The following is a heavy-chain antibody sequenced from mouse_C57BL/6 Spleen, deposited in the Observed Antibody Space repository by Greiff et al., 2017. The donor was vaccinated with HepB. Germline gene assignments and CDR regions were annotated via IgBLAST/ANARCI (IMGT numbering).Heavy chain of an antibody. CDR2: ISDGGSYT. CDR3: ARDRLRGGYFDY. V-gene: IGHV5-4*01. Sequence: DVKLVESGGGLVKPGGSLKLSCAASGFTFSSYAMSWVRQTPEKRLEWVATISDGGSYTYYPDNVKGRFTISRDNAKNNLYLQMSHLKSEDTAMYYCARDRLRGGYFDYWGQGTTLTVSS. CDR1: GFTFSSYA. J-gene: IGHJ2*01. D-gene: IGHD2-2*01.